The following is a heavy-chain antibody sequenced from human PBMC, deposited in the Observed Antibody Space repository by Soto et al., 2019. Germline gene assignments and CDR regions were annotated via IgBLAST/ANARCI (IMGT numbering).Heavy chain of an antibody. V-gene: IGHV1-24*01. CDR2: FDPEDGET. J-gene: IGHJ3*02. CDR1: GYTLTELS. CDR3: ATEYYDSSGYPDDAFDI. Sequence: ASVKVSCKVSGYTLTELSMHWVRQAPGKGLEWMGGFDPEDGETIYAQKFQGRVTMTEDTSTDTAYMELSSLRSEDTAVYYCATEYYDSSGYPDDAFDIWGQGTMVTVSS. D-gene: IGHD3-22*01.